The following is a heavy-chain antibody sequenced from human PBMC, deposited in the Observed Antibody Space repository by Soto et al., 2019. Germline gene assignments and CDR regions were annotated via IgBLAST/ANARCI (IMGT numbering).Heavy chain of an antibody. CDR3: ARDHGRFLEWLLYYYYYYGMDV. Sequence: GGSLRLSCAASGFSVRTNYMSWVRQAPGKGLDWVSVFESGGSIYYSDSVKGRFIISRDYAKNTVYLQMNSLRAEDTAVYYCARDHGRFLEWLLYYYYYYGMDVWGQGTTVTVSS. J-gene: IGHJ6*02. CDR1: GFSVRTNY. D-gene: IGHD3-3*01. V-gene: IGHV3-53*05. CDR2: FESGGSI.